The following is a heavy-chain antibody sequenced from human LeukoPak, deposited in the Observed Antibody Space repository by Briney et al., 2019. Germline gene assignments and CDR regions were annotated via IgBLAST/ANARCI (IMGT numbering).Heavy chain of an antibody. Sequence: SETLSLTCAVYGGSFSGYYWSWIRQPPGKGLEWIGEINHSGSTNYNPSLKSRVTISVDTSKNQFSLKLSSVTAADTAVYYCARRRWIKLWNWVYYMDVWGKGPTVTIS. CDR1: GGSFSGYY. J-gene: IGHJ6*03. V-gene: IGHV4-34*01. CDR2: INHSGST. CDR3: ARRRWIKLWNWVYYMDV. D-gene: IGHD5-18*01.